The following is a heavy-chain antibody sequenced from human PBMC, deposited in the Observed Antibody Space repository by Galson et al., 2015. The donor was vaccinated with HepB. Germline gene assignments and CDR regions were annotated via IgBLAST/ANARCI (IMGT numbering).Heavy chain of an antibody. CDR2: IRSKASAGTT. J-gene: IGHJ4*02. V-gene: IGHV3-49*03. Sequence: SLRLSCAASEVSFGNNAMSWFRQSPGKGLEWVGFIRSKASAGTTEYAASVKGRFSIFRDDSKSVVYLQMSSLKIEDTAVYCCASSGYWGQGALVTVSS. D-gene: IGHD1-26*01. CDR1: EVSFGNNA. CDR3: ASSGY.